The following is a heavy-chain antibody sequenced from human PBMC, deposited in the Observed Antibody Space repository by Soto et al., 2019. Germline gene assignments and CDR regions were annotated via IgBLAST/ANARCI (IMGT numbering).Heavy chain of an antibody. CDR1: SYTFTSYG. V-gene: IGHV1-18*01. CDR2: ISAYNGNT. CDR3: ARSGCSGGSCYSYYFDY. D-gene: IGHD2-15*01. Sequence: QVQLVQSGAEVKKPEASVKVSCKASSYTFTSYGISWVRQAPGQGLEWMGWISAYNGNTNYAQKLQGRVTMTTDTSTSTAYMELRSLRSDDTAVYYCARSGCSGGSCYSYYFDYWGQGTLVTVSS. J-gene: IGHJ4*02.